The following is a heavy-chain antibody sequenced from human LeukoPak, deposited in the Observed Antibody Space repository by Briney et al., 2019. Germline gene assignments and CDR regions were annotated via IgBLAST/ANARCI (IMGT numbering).Heavy chain of an antibody. Sequence: PGGSLRLSCAASGFTVSSNYMSWVRQAPGKGLEWVANIKQDGSEKYYVDSVKGRFTISRDNAKNSLYLQMNSLRAEDTAVYYCATSLYIRVTPEGLRRQADAFDIWGQGTMVTVSS. CDR3: ATSLYIRVTPEGLRRQADAFDI. V-gene: IGHV3-7*01. D-gene: IGHD4-17*01. J-gene: IGHJ3*02. CDR2: IKQDGSEK. CDR1: GFTVSSNY.